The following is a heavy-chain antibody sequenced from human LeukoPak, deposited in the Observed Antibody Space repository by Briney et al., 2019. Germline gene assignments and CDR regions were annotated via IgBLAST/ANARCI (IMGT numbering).Heavy chain of an antibody. CDR1: GYTFTSYG. CDR3: AREFIKLGRDGYNYSDY. J-gene: IGHJ4*02. D-gene: IGHD5-24*01. CDR2: ISAYNGNT. V-gene: IGHV1-18*01. Sequence: ASVKVSCKASGYTFTSYGISWVRQAPGQGLEWMGWISAYNGNTNYAQKLQGRVTMTTDTSTSTAYVELRSLRSDGTAVYYCAREFIKLGRDGYNYSDYWGQGTLVTVSS.